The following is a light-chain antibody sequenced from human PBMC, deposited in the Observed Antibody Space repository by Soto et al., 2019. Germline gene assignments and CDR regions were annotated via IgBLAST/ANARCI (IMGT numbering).Light chain of an antibody. CDR1: QSLVYSDGNTY. CDR2: KVS. J-gene: IGKJ1*01. CDR3: MQGSHWPPT. V-gene: IGKV2-30*01. Sequence: DVVMTQSPLSLPVTLGQPASISCRSSQSLVYSDGNTYLSWFQQRLGQSPRRLIYKVSNRDSGVPDRFSGSGSGTDFTLRISRVEAEDVGIYYCMQGSHWPPTFGQGTKVEIK.